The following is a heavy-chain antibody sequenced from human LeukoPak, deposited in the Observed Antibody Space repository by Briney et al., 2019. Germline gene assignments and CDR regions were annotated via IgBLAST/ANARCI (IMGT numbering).Heavy chain of an antibody. CDR3: ARFHLRQGAFDI. CDR1: GYTFTSYA. V-gene: IGHV1-18*01. J-gene: IGHJ3*02. Sequence: ASVKVSFKASGYTFTSYAISWVRQAPGQGPEWMGWINMYNGNTNYAQKLQGRVTMTTDTYRSTAYMELRSLRSDDRAVYYCARFHLRQGAFDIWGEGTMVTVSS. CDR2: INMYNGNT.